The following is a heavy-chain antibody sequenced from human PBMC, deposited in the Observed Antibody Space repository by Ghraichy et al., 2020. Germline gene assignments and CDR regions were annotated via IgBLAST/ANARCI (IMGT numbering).Heavy chain of an antibody. CDR2: VTAYNGDT. D-gene: IGHD5-12*01. Sequence: ASVKVSCKASGHTFKSYSISWVRQAPGQGLEWMGWVTAYNGDTNYAQKFQDRVTMTTETSTSTAYMELRSLRYDDSAIYYCVRDPDSGYDSRDYWGQGTRVTV. V-gene: IGHV1-18*04. CDR3: VRDPDSGYDSRDY. CDR1: GHTFKSYS. J-gene: IGHJ4*02.